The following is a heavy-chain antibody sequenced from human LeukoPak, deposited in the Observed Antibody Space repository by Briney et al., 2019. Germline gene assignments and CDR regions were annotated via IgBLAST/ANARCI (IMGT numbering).Heavy chain of an antibody. V-gene: IGHV3-23*01. Sequence: SGGSLRLSCAASGFTFSSYAMSWVRQAPGKGLEWVSAISGSGGSTYYADSVKGRFTISRDNSKNTLYLQMNSLRAEDTAVYYCAKRYYDSSGYYLFDYWGQGTLVTVSS. CDR3: AKRYYDSSGYYLFDY. D-gene: IGHD3-22*01. CDR2: ISGSGGST. CDR1: GFTFSSYA. J-gene: IGHJ4*02.